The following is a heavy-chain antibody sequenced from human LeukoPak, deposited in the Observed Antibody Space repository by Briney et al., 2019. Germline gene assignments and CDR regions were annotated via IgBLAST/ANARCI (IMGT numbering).Heavy chain of an antibody. J-gene: IGHJ6*03. CDR3: ATTVTFDYYYYYMDV. Sequence: GASVKVSCKASGYTFTSYGISWVRQAPGQGLEWMGWISAYNGNTNYAQKLQGRVTMTTDTSTSTAYMELRSLRSDDTAVYYCATTVTFDYYYYYMDVWGKGTTVTVSS. V-gene: IGHV1-18*01. CDR1: GYTFTSYG. CDR2: ISAYNGNT. D-gene: IGHD4-11*01.